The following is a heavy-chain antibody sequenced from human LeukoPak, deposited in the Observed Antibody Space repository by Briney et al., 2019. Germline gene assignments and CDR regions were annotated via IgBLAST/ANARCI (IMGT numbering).Heavy chain of an antibody. CDR3: TRLAAGSHLEVYYFDY. CDR1: GFTFGDYA. J-gene: IGHJ4*02. V-gene: IGHV3-49*04. Sequence: GGSLRLSCTASGFTFGDYAMSWVRQAPGKGVEWVGFIRSKAYGGTTEYAASVKGRFTISRDDSKSIAYLQMNSLKTEDTAVYYCTRLAAGSHLEVYYFDYWGQGTLVTVSS. CDR2: IRSKAYGGTT. D-gene: IGHD6-13*01.